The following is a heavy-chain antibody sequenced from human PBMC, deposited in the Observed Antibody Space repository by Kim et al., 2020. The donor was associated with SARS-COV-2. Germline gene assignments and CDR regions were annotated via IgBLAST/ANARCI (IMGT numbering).Heavy chain of an antibody. CDR2: IDHSGSS. D-gene: IGHD2-15*01. CDR1: GGSISSGDYS. CDR3: ARNSGVSCYSCPNWFDP. Sequence: SETLSLTCAVSGGSISSGDYSWGWIRQPPGKGLEWIGYIDHSGSSYYNPSLKSRVTMSVEMSKNQFSLNLSSVTAADTAVYYCARNSGVSCYSCPNWFDPWGQGTLVTVSS. V-gene: IGHV4-30-2*01. J-gene: IGHJ5*02.